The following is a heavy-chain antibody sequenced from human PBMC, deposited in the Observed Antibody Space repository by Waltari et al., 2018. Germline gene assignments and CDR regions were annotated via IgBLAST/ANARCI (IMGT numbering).Heavy chain of an antibody. J-gene: IGHJ3*02. CDR3: AHIYCSGGSCSDGFDAFDI. Sequence: HITLRESGPTLVKRTQTLTLTCTFQGLLLSPCGLGVRWSLLPPGKALAWLALIYWNDDKRYSPSLKSRLTITKDTSKNQVVLTMTNMDPVDTATYYCAHIYCSGGSCSDGFDAFDIWGQGTMVTVSS. CDR2: IYWNDDK. D-gene: IGHD2-15*01. CDR1: GLLLSPCGLG. V-gene: IGHV2-5*01.